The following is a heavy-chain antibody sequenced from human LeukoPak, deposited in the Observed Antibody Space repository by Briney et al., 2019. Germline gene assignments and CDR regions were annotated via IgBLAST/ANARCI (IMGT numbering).Heavy chain of an antibody. CDR3: ARHGQGGRRREYYDFWSGYYTDNEFDY. J-gene: IGHJ4*02. D-gene: IGHD3-3*01. CDR2: IKQDGSEK. Sequence: GGSLRLSCAASGFTFSSYWMSWVRQAPGKGLEWVANIKQDGSEKYYVESVKGRFTISIDNAKNSLYLQMNSLRAEDSAVYYCARHGQGGRRREYYDFWSGYYTDNEFDYWGQGTLVTVSS. V-gene: IGHV3-7*01. CDR1: GFTFSSYW.